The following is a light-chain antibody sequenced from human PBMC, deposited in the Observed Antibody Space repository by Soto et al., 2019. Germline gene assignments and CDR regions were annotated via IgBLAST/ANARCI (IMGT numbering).Light chain of an antibody. CDR3: QQYDNWQPWT. V-gene: IGKV3D-15*01. J-gene: IGKJ1*01. Sequence: EIVLTQSPATLSLSPGERATLSCRASQSVSSHLAWFQQRPGQDPRLLIYDASSRATGIPARFSGSGSGTEFTPPTNNVHSADFGASYCQQYDNWQPWTFGQGTKVDIK. CDR2: DAS. CDR1: QSVSSH.